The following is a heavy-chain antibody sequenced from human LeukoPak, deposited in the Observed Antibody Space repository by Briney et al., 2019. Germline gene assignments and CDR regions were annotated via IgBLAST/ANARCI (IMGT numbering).Heavy chain of an antibody. CDR3: ASDISCWYRGP. CDR2: INSDERSI. CDR1: GFTFTSNS. D-gene: IGHD6-19*01. J-gene: IGHJ4*02. V-gene: IGHV3-74*01. Sequence: PGGSLRLSCAPSGFTFTSNSMHWVRQAPGKGLVWVSRINSDERSINYEDSVKGRFTISRDNAKNTLFLQMNSLRVEVTAIYYCASDISCWYRGPWAQGPLVSVSS.